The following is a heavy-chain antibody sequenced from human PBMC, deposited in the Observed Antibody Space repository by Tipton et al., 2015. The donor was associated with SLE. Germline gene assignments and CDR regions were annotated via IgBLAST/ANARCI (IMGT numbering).Heavy chain of an antibody. Sequence: QLVQSGAEVKKPGASVKVSCKASDYSFSSYGISWVRQAPGQGLEWIGWFSPYSGNTNPAQNLQGRVTMTADTSTSTAYMELRSLRSDDTAVYYCARQGEGGTHPRFDSWGQGTLVTVSS. V-gene: IGHV1-18*01. CDR1: DYSFSSYG. D-gene: IGHD3-16*01. CDR3: ARQGEGGTHPRFDS. CDR2: FSPYSGNT. J-gene: IGHJ4*02.